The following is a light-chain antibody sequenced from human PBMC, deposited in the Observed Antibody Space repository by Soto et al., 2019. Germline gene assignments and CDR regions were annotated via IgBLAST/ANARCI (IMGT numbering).Light chain of an antibody. CDR3: CSYTGSSTFE. V-gene: IGLV2-23*02. J-gene: IGLJ3*02. Sequence: QSALTQPASVSGSPGQSITISCTGTSCDVGSYNLVSWYQQHPGKAPKLMIYEVSKRPSGVSNRFSGSKSANTASLTISGLQAEDEADYYCCSYTGSSTFEFGGGTKLTVL. CDR1: SCDVGSYNL. CDR2: EVS.